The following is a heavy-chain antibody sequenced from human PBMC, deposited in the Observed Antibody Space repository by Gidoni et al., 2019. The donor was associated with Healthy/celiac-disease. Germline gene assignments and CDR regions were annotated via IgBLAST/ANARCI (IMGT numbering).Heavy chain of an antibody. CDR2: IYYSGSP. CDR1: GGSLSSSSYY. V-gene: IGHV4-39*01. CDR3: ARPHYYDSSGPADAFDI. D-gene: IGHD3-22*01. Sequence: QLQLQESCPGLVTPSETLSLPCTVSGGSLSSSSYYWGWIRQPPGQGLEWIGSIYYSGSPSYNPSLKSRVTISVDTSKNQFSLKLSSVTAADTAVYYCARPHYYDSSGPADAFDIWGQGTMVTVSS. J-gene: IGHJ3*02.